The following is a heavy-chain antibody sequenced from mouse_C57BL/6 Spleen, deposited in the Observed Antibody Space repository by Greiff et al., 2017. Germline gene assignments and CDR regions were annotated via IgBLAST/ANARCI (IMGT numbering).Heavy chain of an antibody. CDR1: GYAFSSYW. CDR3: ARRGEYSNFDY. Sequence: VQLQQSGAELVKPGASVKISCKASGYAFSSYWMNWVKQRPGKGLEWIGQIYPGDGDTNYNGKFKGKATLTADKSSSTAYMQLSSLTSEDSAVYFSARRGEYSNFDYWGQGTTLTVSS. J-gene: IGHJ2*01. V-gene: IGHV1-80*01. D-gene: IGHD2-5*01. CDR2: IYPGDGDT.